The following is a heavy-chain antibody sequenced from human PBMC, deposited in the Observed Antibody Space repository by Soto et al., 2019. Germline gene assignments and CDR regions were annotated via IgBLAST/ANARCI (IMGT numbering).Heavy chain of an antibody. V-gene: IGHV4-39*01. CDR2: IYYSGST. D-gene: IGHD3-10*01. CDR1: GGSISSSSYY. CDR3: ARHMADPSSFNYYYYMDV. Sequence: PSETLSLTCTVSGGSISSSSYYWVVIRQPPGKGLEWIGSIYYSGSTYYNPSLKSRVTISVDTSKNQFSLKLSSVTAADTAVYYCARHMADPSSFNYYYYMDVWGKGTTVTVSS. J-gene: IGHJ6*03.